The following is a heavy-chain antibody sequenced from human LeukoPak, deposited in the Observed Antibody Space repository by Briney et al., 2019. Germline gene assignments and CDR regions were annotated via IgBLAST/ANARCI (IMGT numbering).Heavy chain of an antibody. CDR1: GYTFTNYY. Sequence: ASVKVSCKASGYTFTNYYMHWVRQAPGQGLEWMGMINPSGTSTRYEQKFQDRVTMTRETSTRTVYMELSSLRSEDTAVYYCARGYSSSYRIDYWGQGTLVTVFS. D-gene: IGHD2-2*01. CDR2: INPSGTST. CDR3: ARGYSSSYRIDY. J-gene: IGHJ4*02. V-gene: IGHV1-46*01.